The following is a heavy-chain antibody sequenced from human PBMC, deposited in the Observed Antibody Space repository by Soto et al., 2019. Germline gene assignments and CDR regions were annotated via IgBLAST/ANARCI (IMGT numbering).Heavy chain of an antibody. CDR3: ARVGHITNYGMAV. J-gene: IGHJ6*02. V-gene: IGHV1-69*01. Sequence: QVQLVQSGAEVKKPGSSVKVSCEASGGTFSSYPITWVRQAPGQGLEWMGGIIPFFGTSNYAQKFQGRVTITADASTSTAYMELRSLRSQDTAVYYCARVGHITNYGMAVWGQGTTVTVSS. CDR1: GGTFSSYP. D-gene: IGHD1-26*01. CDR2: IIPFFGTS.